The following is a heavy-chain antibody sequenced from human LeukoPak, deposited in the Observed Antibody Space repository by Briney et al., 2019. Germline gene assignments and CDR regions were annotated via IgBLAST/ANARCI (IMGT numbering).Heavy chain of an antibody. CDR2: FDPEDDEK. Sequence: ASVKVSCKVSGYTLTELSVHWVRQAPAKGLEWMGGFDPEDDEKIYAQKFQGRVTMTEDTSTDTAYMELSNLRSEDTAMYYCATVDNIYGEDWFDPWGQGTLVTVSS. J-gene: IGHJ5*02. V-gene: IGHV1-24*01. D-gene: IGHD3-10*01. CDR1: GYTLTELS. CDR3: ATVDNIYGEDWFDP.